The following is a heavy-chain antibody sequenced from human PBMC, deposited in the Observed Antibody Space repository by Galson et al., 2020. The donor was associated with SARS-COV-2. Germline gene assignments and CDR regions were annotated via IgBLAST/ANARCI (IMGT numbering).Heavy chain of an antibody. D-gene: IGHD3-10*01. J-gene: IGHJ5*02. Sequence: SETLSLTCTVSGGSISSGSYYWSWIRQPAGKGLEWIGRIYTSGSTNYNPSLKSRVTISVDTSKNQFSLKLSSVTAADTAVYYCATTKETYYYGSGSYYNPFDPWGQGTLVTVSS. CDR2: IYTSGST. CDR1: GGSISSGSYY. CDR3: ATTKETYYYGSGSYYNPFDP. V-gene: IGHV4-61*02.